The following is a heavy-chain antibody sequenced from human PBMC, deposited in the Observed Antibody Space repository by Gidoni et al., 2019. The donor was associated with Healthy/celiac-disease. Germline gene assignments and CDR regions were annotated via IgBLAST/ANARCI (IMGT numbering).Heavy chain of an antibody. Sequence: EVQLLESGGGLVQPGGSLRLYCAASGFTFSSYAMSGVRQAPGKGLGWVSAISGSGGSTYYADSVKGRFTISRDNSKNTLYLQMNSLRAEDTAVYYCAKDRVLQPRGGFDYWGQGTLVTVSS. V-gene: IGHV3-23*01. J-gene: IGHJ4*02. D-gene: IGHD3-10*01. CDR3: AKDRVLQPRGGFDY. CDR2: ISGSGGST. CDR1: GFTFSSYA.